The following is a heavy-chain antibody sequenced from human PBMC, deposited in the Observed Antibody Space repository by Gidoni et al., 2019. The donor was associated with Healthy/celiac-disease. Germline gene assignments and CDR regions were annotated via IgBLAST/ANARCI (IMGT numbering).Heavy chain of an antibody. J-gene: IGHJ3*02. CDR1: GFSLSTSGMC. CDR2: IDWDDDK. V-gene: IGHV2-70*01. D-gene: IGHD2-15*01. Sequence: QVTLRESGPALVKPTQTLTLTCTFSGFSLSTSGMCVSWIRQPPGKALEWLALIDWDDDKYYSTSLKTRLTISKDTSKNQVVLTMTNMDPVDTATYYCARIGYGGKDSPNGAFDIWGQGTMVTVSS. CDR3: ARIGYGGKDSPNGAFDI.